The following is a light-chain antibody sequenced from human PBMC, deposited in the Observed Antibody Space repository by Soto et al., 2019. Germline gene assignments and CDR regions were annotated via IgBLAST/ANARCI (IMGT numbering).Light chain of an antibody. CDR1: LGISSA. J-gene: IGKJ5*01. Sequence: AIQLTQSPSSLSASVGDRVTITCRASLGISSALAWYQQKPGKAPNLLIYDASSLESGVPSRFSGSGSGTEFTLTISSLQPEDFATYYCQQFNSYPNTFGQGTRLEIK. CDR2: DAS. V-gene: IGKV1-13*02. CDR3: QQFNSYPNT.